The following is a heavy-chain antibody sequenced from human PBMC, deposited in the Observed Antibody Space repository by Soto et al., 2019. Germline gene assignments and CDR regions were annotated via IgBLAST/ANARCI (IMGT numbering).Heavy chain of an antibody. CDR1: GVSVGSDDYF. V-gene: IGHV4-39*01. D-gene: IGHD1-20*01. CDR3: AAHLDRRGSRWYYFAY. J-gene: IGHJ4*02. CDR2: IYFGGTT. Sequence: HLQESGPGLVKPSETLSLRCPVSGVSVGSDDYFWGWIRQPPGKGLEWIGSIYFGGTTYYNPSLSSRVTVSVDKSRNEFSLKMTSVTAAGTAVYCCAAHLDRRGSRWYYFAYWGQGLLVTVSS.